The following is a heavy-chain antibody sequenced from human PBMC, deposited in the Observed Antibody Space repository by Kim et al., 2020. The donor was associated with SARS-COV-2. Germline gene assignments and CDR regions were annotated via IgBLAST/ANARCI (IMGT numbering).Heavy chain of an antibody. Sequence: SETLSLTCTVSGGSISSGGYYWSWIRQHPGKGLEWIGYIYYSGSTYYNPSLKSRVTISVDTSKNQFSLKLSSVTAADTAVYYCARSPPIMVRGGELDYWGQGTLVTVSS. D-gene: IGHD3-10*01. V-gene: IGHV4-31*03. CDR1: GGSISSGGYY. CDR2: IYYSGST. CDR3: ARSPPIMVRGGELDY. J-gene: IGHJ4*02.